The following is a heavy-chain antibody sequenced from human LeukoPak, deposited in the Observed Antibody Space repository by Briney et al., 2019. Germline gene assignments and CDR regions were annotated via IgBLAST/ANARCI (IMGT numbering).Heavy chain of an antibody. Sequence: GSLRLSCVASGFTFSSYAMSWVRQAPGKGLEWIGEINHSGSTNYNPSLKSRVTISVDTSKNQFSLKLSSVTAADTAVYYCARRKQQWLEDYYYYYMDVWGKGTTVTISS. V-gene: IGHV4-34*01. D-gene: IGHD6-19*01. CDR2: INHSGST. J-gene: IGHJ6*03. CDR3: ARRKQQWLEDYYYYYMDV. CDR1: GFTFSSYA.